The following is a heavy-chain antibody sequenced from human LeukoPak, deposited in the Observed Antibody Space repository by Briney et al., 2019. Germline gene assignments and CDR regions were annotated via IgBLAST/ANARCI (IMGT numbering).Heavy chain of an antibody. CDR2: INEGGNVK. D-gene: IGHD2-21*02. CDR1: GFTFSAYW. V-gene: IGHV3-7*03. CDR3: AKDQDAYCGGDCYPNFDY. J-gene: IGHJ4*02. Sequence: GGSLRLCCAASGFTFSAYWMTWVRQAPGKGLEWVANINEGGNVKFYVDSVKGRFTISRDNSKNTLYLQMNSLRAEDTAVYYCAKDQDAYCGGDCYPNFDYWGQGTLVTVSS.